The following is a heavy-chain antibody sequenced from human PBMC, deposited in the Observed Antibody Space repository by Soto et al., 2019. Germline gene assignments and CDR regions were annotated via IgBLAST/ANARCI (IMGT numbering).Heavy chain of an antibody. CDR3: ARDRPGYSGYDFGY. CDR1: GFTFSSYS. Sequence: LRLSCAASGFTFSSYSMNWVRQAPWKGLEWVSSISSSSSYIYYADSVKGRFTISRDNAKNSLYLQMNSLRAEDTAVYYCARDRPGYSGYDFGYWGQGTLVTVSS. J-gene: IGHJ4*02. V-gene: IGHV3-21*01. D-gene: IGHD5-12*01. CDR2: ISSSSSYI.